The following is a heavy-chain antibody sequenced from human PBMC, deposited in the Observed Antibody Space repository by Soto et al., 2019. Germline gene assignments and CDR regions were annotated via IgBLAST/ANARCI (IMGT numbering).Heavy chain of an antibody. Sequence: PSETLSLTCTASGGSISGYYWSWIRQPPGKGLEWIGYMYNTGSTVYNPSFKSRVTISVDTSKNQFSLKLNSVTAADTAIYYCARDLWGYCGTDCYPLDVWGQGTTVTVSS. CDR1: GGSISGYY. D-gene: IGHD2-21*02. J-gene: IGHJ6*02. CDR3: ARDLWGYCGTDCYPLDV. V-gene: IGHV4-59*01. CDR2: MYNTGST.